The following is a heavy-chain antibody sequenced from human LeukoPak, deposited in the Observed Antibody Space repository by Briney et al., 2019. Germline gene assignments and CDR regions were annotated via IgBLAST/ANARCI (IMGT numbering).Heavy chain of an antibody. J-gene: IGHJ4*02. CDR1: GYTFTNYN. D-gene: IGHD5-12*01. Sequence: ASVKVSCKASGYTFTNYNIHWVRQACGHGREWMGGMNPNSGNTDSTQKFQGKLSMTRDTSVSTAYMVLTSLRSHDTAVYYCARRVAHHFDYWGQGTLVTVSS. CDR3: ARRVAHHFDY. V-gene: IGHV1-8*01. CDR2: MNPNSGNT.